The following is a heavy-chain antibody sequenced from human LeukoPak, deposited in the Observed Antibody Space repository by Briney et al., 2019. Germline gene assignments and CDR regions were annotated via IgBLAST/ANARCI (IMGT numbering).Heavy chain of an antibody. CDR1: GYTFTGYY. Sequence: SCKASGYTFTGYYMHWVRQAPGQGLEWVANIKQDGSEKYYVDSVKGRFTISSDNAKNSMYLQMNSLRAEDTAVYYCARDRRYYYDSSGYSGWFDPWGQGTLVTVSS. V-gene: IGHV3-7*01. CDR2: IKQDGSEK. CDR3: ARDRRYYYDSSGYSGWFDP. J-gene: IGHJ5*02. D-gene: IGHD3-22*01.